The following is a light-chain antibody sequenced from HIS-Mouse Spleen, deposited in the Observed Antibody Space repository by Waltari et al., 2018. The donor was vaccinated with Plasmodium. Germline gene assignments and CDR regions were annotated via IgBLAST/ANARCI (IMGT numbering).Light chain of an antibody. CDR1: SRDGGGYNY. J-gene: IGLJ3*02. CDR2: DVS. Sequence: QSALTQPRSVSGSPGPSVTISCTGTSRDGGGYNYVPWYQQHPGKAPKLMIYDVSKRPSGVPDRFSGSKSGNTASLTISGLQAEDEADYYCCSYAGSYTLVFGGGTKLTVL. CDR3: CSYAGSYTLV. V-gene: IGLV2-11*01.